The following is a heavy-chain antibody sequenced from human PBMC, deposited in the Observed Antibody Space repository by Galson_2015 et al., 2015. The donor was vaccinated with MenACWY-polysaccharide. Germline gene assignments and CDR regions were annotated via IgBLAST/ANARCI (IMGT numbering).Heavy chain of an antibody. CDR2: ISYDGTNK. J-gene: IGHJ6*02. Sequence: SLRLSCATSGFTFSSHAMHWVRQAPGKGLEWVAIISYDGTNKYYAVSVKGRFTISRDNSKNTLYLQMNSLRGEDTAVYYCARDYCSRTSCYGMDVWGQGTTVTVSS. D-gene: IGHD2-2*01. V-gene: IGHV3-30-3*01. CDR3: ARDYCSRTSCYGMDV. CDR1: GFTFSSHA.